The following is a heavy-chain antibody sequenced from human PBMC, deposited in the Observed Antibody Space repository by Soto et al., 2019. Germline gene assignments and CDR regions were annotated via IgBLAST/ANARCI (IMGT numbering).Heavy chain of an antibody. V-gene: IGHV3-7*05. CDR2: IKQDGSEK. J-gene: IGHJ6*02. D-gene: IGHD5-18*01. Sequence: EVQLVESGGGLVQPGGSLRLSCAASGFTFSSYWMSWVRQAPGKGLEWVANIKQDGSEKYYVDSVKGRFTIARDNAKNSLYLQMNSLRAEDTAVYYCARDDHTAMVDGPYYYYGMDVWGQGTTVTVSS. CDR3: ARDDHTAMVDGPYYYYGMDV. CDR1: GFTFSSYW.